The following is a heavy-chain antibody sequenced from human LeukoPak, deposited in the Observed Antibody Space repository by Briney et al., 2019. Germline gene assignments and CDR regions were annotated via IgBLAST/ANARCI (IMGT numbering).Heavy chain of an antibody. J-gene: IGHJ3*02. Sequence: GGSLRLSCAASGFTFSSYWMHWVRQAPGKGLVWVSRINSDGSSTSYADSVKGRFTISRDNAKNSLYLQMNSLRAEDTAVYYCARIVTMVRGVIGGDAFDIWGQGTMVTVSS. CDR3: ARIVTMVRGVIGGDAFDI. D-gene: IGHD3-10*01. V-gene: IGHV3-74*01. CDR1: GFTFSSYW. CDR2: INSDGSST.